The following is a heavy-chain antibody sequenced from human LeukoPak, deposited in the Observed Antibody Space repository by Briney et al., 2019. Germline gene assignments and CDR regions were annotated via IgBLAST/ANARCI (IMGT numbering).Heavy chain of an antibody. D-gene: IGHD3-16*01. Sequence: PSETLSLTCTVSGGSISGYYWSWIRQPPGKGLEWIGYIHYSGETNYNPSLSSRVTIAMDTSKNQFSLNLRSVTAADTAVYYCARYVSGATADYWGQGTLVTVSS. CDR3: ARYVSGATADY. J-gene: IGHJ4*02. CDR1: GGSISGYY. V-gene: IGHV4-59*08. CDR2: IHYSGET.